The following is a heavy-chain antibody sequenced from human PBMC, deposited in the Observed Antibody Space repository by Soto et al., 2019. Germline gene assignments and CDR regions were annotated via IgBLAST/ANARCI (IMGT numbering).Heavy chain of an antibody. CDR1: GGSISSSNW. CDR3: SRLDYGSGRPYYYYGMDV. J-gene: IGHJ6*02. D-gene: IGHD3-10*01. Sequence: SETLCLTCAVSGGSISSSNWWSWVRQPPGKGLEWIGEIYHSGSTNYNLSLKSRVTISVDKSKNQFSLKLSSVTAADAAVYYCSRLDYGSGRPYYYYGMDVWGQGSTVTGSS. V-gene: IGHV4-4*02. CDR2: IYHSGST.